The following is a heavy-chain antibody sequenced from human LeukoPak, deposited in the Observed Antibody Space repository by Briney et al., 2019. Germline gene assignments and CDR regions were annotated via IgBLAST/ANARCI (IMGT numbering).Heavy chain of an antibody. CDR3: LPGGYDSSGYYPFDY. CDR2: INHSGST. CDR1: GGSFSGYY. V-gene: IGHV4-34*01. J-gene: IGHJ4*02. D-gene: IGHD3-22*01. Sequence: SETLSLTCAVYGGSFSGYYWSWIRQPPGKGLEWIGEINHSGSTNYNPSLKSRVTISVVTSKNQFSLKLSSVTAADTAVYYCLPGGYDSSGYYPFDYWGQGTLVTVSS.